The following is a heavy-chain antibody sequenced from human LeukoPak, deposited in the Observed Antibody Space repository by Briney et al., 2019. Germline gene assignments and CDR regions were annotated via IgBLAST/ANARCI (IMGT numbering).Heavy chain of an antibody. CDR1: GGSISNYY. CDR2: IYTSGST. Sequence: PSETLSLTCTVSGGSISNYYWSWIRQPAGKGLEWIGRIYTSGSTNYNPSLKSRVTMSVDTSKNQFSLKLSSVTAADTAVYYCAREGPIYYYYGMDVWGQGTTVTVSS. V-gene: IGHV4-4*07. CDR3: AREGPIYYYYGMDV. J-gene: IGHJ6*02.